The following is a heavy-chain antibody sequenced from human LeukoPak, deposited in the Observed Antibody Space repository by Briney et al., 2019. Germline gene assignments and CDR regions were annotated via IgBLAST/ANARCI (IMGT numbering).Heavy chain of an antibody. J-gene: IGHJ5*02. CDR3: ARARYSSFNWFDP. V-gene: IGHV3-11*05. CDR1: GFTFSDYY. CDR2: ISSSSSYT. Sequence: GGSLRLSCAASGFTFSDYYMSWIRQAPGKGLEWVSYISSSSSYTNYADSVKGRFTISRDNAKNSLYLQMNSLRAEDTAVYYCARARYSSFNWFDPWGQGTLVTVSS. D-gene: IGHD6-13*01.